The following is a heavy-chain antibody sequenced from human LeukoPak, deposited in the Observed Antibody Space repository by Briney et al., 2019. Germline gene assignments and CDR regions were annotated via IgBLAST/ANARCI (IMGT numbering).Heavy chain of an antibody. V-gene: IGHV3-33*01. CDR3: AREGIVGATMGFDY. Sequence: GRSLRLSCAASGFTFSSYGMHWVRQAPGKGLEWVAVIWYDGSNKYYADSVKGRFTISRDNSKNTLYPQMNSLRAEDTAVYYCAREGIVGATMGFDYWGQGTLVTVSS. J-gene: IGHJ4*02. D-gene: IGHD1-26*01. CDR2: IWYDGSNK. CDR1: GFTFSSYG.